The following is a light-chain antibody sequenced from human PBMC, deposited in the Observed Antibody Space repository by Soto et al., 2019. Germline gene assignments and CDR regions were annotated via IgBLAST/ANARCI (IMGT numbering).Light chain of an antibody. CDR1: SSDVGGYNY. Sequence: HSVLTQPRSVSGSPGQSVTISCTGTSSDVGGYNYVSWYQQHPGKAPKLIIYDVVKRPSGVPDHFSGSKSGNTASLTISGLQAEDEADYYCCSYAGNYLYVFGTGTKVTVL. J-gene: IGLJ1*01. CDR3: CSYAGNYLYV. V-gene: IGLV2-11*01. CDR2: DVV.